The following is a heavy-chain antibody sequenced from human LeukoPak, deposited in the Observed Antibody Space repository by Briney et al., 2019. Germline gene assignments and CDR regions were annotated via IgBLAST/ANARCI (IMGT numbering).Heavy chain of an antibody. V-gene: IGHV5-51*01. D-gene: IGHD2-2*01. CDR1: GYSFTSYW. Sequence: GESLKISCKGSGYSFTSYWIGWVRQMPGKGLEWMGIIYPGDSDTRYSPSFQGQVTISADKSITTAYLQWSSLEASDTAMYYCARSSVVPAANNHMDVWGKGTMVTVSS. J-gene: IGHJ6*03. CDR3: ARSSVVPAANNHMDV. CDR2: IYPGDSDT.